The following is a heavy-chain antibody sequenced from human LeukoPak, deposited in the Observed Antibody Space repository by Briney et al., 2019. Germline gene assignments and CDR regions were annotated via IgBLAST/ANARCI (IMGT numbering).Heavy chain of an antibody. D-gene: IGHD3-9*01. CDR1: GYTFTSYG. J-gene: IGHJ5*02. CDR3: ARVYDILTGYGNWFDP. Sequence: ASVKVSCKASGYTFTSYGFSWVRQAPRQGLEWMGWISAYNGNTNYAQKFQGRVTMTTDTSTRTAYMELRSLRSDDTAVYYCARVYDILTGYGNWFDPWGQGTLVTVCS. CDR2: ISAYNGNT. V-gene: IGHV1-18*01.